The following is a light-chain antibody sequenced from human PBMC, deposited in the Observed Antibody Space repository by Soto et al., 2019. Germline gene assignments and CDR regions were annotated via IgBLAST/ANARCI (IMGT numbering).Light chain of an antibody. CDR2: DVS. V-gene: IGLV2-14*01. Sequence: QSALTQPASVSGSPGQSITISCTGTSSDVGGFNYVSWYLQHPGKAPKLIIYDVSNRPSGVSNRFSGSKSGNTASLTISGLQAEDEADYYCSSYRNSRTVVFGGGTKLTVL. J-gene: IGLJ2*01. CDR1: SSDVGGFNY. CDR3: SSYRNSRTVV.